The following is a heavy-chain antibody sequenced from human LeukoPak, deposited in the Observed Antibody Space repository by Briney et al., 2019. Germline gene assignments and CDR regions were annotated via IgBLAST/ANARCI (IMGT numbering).Heavy chain of an antibody. J-gene: IGHJ4*02. CDR2: ISGSGGST. CDR1: GFTFRIYW. V-gene: IGHV3-23*01. D-gene: IGHD3-22*01. CDR3: AKDRYYYDTSGSKGLDY. Sequence: GGSLRLSCVTSGFTFRIYWMNWVRQAPGKGLEWVSAISGSGGSTYYADSVKGRFTISRDNSKNTLYLQINSLRADDTAVYYCAKDRYYYDTSGSKGLDYWGQGTLVTVSS.